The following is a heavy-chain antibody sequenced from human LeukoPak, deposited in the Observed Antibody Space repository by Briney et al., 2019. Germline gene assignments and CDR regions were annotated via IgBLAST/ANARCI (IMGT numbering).Heavy chain of an antibody. CDR3: ARRASGTGGTQAGMDV. CDR2: LLHTGSS. J-gene: IGHJ6*02. CDR1: GGSLSSDVHY. D-gene: IGHD2-8*02. V-gene: IGHV4-39*02. Sequence: SETLSLTCTVSGGSLSSDVHYWDWIRQPPGKGLEWFWRLLHTGSSWIKPSLKRRASISVDTSKNHFSLRLRTVNAADTALYYCARRASGTGGTQAGMDVGGQGTTVTVSS.